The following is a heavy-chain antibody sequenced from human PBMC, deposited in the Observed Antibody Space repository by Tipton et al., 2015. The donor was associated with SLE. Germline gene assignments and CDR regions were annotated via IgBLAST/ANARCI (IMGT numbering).Heavy chain of an antibody. Sequence: QLVQSGGGLVQPGGSLRLSCVASGFTFSNYGMHWVRQAPGKGLEWVTFIRFDGLKIYYADSVKGRFTISRDTSKNTLYLQLNTLRGDDTAVYYCAKDAGYCSSPTCFGMDVWGRGTTVTVSS. J-gene: IGHJ6*02. D-gene: IGHD2-2*03. CDR1: GFTFSNYG. CDR3: AKDAGYCSSPTCFGMDV. V-gene: IGHV3-30*02. CDR2: IRFDGLKI.